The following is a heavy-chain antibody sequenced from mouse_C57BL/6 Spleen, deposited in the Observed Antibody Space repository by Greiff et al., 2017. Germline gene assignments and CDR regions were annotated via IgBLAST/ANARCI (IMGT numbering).Heavy chain of an antibody. D-gene: IGHD2-5*01. J-gene: IGHJ4*01. CDR1: GFSLTSYA. V-gene: IGHV2-9-1*01. CDR3: ARRGSNYLGSMDY. Sequence: VKLKESGPGLVAPSQSLSITCTVSGFSLTSYAISWVRQPPGKGLEWLGVIWTGGGTNYNSALKSKLSISKDNSKSQVFLKKNSLQTDDTARYYCARRGSNYLGSMDYWGQGTSVTVSS. CDR2: IWTGGGT.